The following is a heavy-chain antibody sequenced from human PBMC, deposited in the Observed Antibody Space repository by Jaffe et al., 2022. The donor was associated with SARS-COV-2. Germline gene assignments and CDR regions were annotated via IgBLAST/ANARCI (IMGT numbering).Heavy chain of an antibody. J-gene: IGHJ6*02. Sequence: EVQLLESGGGLVQPGGSLRLSCAASGFTFSSYAMSWVRQAPGKGLEWVSAISGSGGSTYYADSVKGRFTISRDNSKNTLYLQMNSLRAEDTAVYYCAKDQAIFGVVAPGLGDYYGMDVWGQGTTVTVSS. V-gene: IGHV3-23*01. D-gene: IGHD3-3*01. CDR1: GFTFSSYA. CDR3: AKDQAIFGVVAPGLGDYYGMDV. CDR2: ISGSGGST.